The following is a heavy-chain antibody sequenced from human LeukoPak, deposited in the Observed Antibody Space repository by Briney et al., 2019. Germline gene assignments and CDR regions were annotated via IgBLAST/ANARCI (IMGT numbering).Heavy chain of an antibody. V-gene: IGHV4-4*07. CDR3: ARGRCSGGSCYWFGFDY. CDR1: GGSISSYY. Sequence: PSETLSLTCTASGGSISSYYWSWIRQPARKGLEWIGRIYTSVSTNYNPSLKSRVTMSVDTSKNQFSLKLSSVTAADTAVYYCARGRCSGGSCYWFGFDYWGQGTLVTVSS. CDR2: IYTSVST. J-gene: IGHJ4*02. D-gene: IGHD2-15*01.